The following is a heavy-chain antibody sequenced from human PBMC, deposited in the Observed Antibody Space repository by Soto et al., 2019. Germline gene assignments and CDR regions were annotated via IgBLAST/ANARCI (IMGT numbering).Heavy chain of an antibody. CDR2: INPNSGGT. J-gene: IGHJ6*02. CDR1: GYTFTGYY. Sequence: GASVKVSCKASGYTFTGYYMHWVRQAPGQGLEWMGWINPNSGGTNYAQKFQGRVTMTRDTSISTAYMELSRLRSDDTAVYYCARVRSGYIYYYYGMDVWGQGTTVTVSS. D-gene: IGHD3-22*01. CDR3: ARVRSGYIYYYYGMDV. V-gene: IGHV1-2*02.